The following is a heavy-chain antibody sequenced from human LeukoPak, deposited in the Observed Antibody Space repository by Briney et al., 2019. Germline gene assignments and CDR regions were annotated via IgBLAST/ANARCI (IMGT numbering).Heavy chain of an antibody. Sequence: ASVKVSCKASGYTFTSYYMHWVRQAPGQGLEWMGIINPSGGRTSYAQKFQGRVTMTRDTSTSTVYMELSSLRSEDTAVYYCTRATPIRYYYYYGMDVWGQGTTVTVSS. CDR1: GYTFTSYY. CDR3: TRATPIRYYYYYGMDV. J-gene: IGHJ6*02. CDR2: INPSGGRT. D-gene: IGHD2-15*01. V-gene: IGHV1-46*01.